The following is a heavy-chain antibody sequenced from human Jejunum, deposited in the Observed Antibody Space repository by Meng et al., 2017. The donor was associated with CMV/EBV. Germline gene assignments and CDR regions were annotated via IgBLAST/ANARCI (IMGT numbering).Heavy chain of an antibody. CDR3: ARDSGADSVATGDFDY. Sequence: FTVSRNYMGWVRQAPGRGLELVSVIYSGGTTYYADSVKGRFTISRDNSKNTLYLQMNSLRVEDTAVYYCARDSGADSVATGDFDYWGQGTLVTVSS. D-gene: IGHD5-12*01. CDR2: IYSGGTT. V-gene: IGHV3-66*02. CDR1: FTVSRNY. J-gene: IGHJ4*02.